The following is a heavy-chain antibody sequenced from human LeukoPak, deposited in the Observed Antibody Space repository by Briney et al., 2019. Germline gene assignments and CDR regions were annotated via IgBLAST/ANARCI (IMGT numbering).Heavy chain of an antibody. CDR1: GFTFSSYA. V-gene: IGHV3-23*01. J-gene: IGHJ4*02. CDR3: AKDPRSGYYYDSSGYYYFEN. Sequence: GASLRLSCAASGFTFSSYAMSWVRQAPGKGLEWVSAISGSGGSTYYADSVKGRFTISRDSSKNTLYLQMNSLRAEDTAVYYCAKDPRSGYYYDSSGYYYFENWGQGTLVTVSS. CDR2: ISGSGGST. D-gene: IGHD3-22*01.